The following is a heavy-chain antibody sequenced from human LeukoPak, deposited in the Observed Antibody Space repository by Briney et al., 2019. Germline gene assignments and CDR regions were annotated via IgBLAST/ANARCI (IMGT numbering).Heavy chain of an antibody. CDR2: FDPEDGET. J-gene: IGHJ4*02. CDR1: GYTLTGLF. V-gene: IGHV1-24*01. CDR3: ATSYYYDSSDYYRIDY. Sequence: GASVKVSCKVSGYTLTGLFMNWVRQAPGKGLEWRGGFDPEDGETIYAQKFQGRVTMTEDTSTDTAYMELSSLRSEDTAVYYCATSYYYDSSDYYRIDYWGQGTLVTVSS. D-gene: IGHD3-22*01.